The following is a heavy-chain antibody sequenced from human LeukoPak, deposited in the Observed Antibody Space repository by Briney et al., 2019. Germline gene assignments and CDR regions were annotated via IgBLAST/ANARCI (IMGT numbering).Heavy chain of an antibody. J-gene: IGHJ4*02. V-gene: IGHV3-23*01. D-gene: IGHD6-19*01. Sequence: GGSLRLSCAASGFTFSSYAMSWVRQAPGKGLEWLSGISGSGGGTYYADSVKGRFTISRDDSKNTLYLQMHSLRAEDTAVYYCAKSGGSSGWLYWGQGTLVTVSS. CDR1: GFTFSSYA. CDR2: ISGSGGGT. CDR3: AKSGGSSGWLY.